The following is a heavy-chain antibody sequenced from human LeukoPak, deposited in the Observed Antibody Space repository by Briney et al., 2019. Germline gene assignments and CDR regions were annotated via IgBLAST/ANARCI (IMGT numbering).Heavy chain of an antibody. J-gene: IGHJ5*02. CDR3: AKSDKHWFDP. CDR1: GFTFSSYW. Sequence: PGGSLRLSCAASGFTFSSYWMSWVRQAPGKGLEWVANIKQDGSEKYVDSVKGRFTISRDNAKNSLYLQMNSLRAEDTAVYYCAKSDKHWFDPWGQGTLVTVSS. V-gene: IGHV3-7*03. CDR2: IKQDGSEK.